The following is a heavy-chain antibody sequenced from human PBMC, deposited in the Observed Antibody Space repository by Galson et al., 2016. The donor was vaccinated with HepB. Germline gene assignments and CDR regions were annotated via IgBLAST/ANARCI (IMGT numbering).Heavy chain of an antibody. J-gene: IGHJ4*02. CDR2: ISSTSSQI. CDR3: ASNGDSNHGPWGSAVKRD. Sequence: SLRLSCAASGFTLSSHAMNWVRQAPGKGLEWVASISSTSSQIYYADSAKGRFTISRDNAKNSLYLQMNSLRGEDTAGYYCASNGDSNHGPWGSAVKRDWGQGTLVTVSS. V-gene: IGHV3-21*01. CDR1: GFTLSSHA. D-gene: IGHD4-11*01.